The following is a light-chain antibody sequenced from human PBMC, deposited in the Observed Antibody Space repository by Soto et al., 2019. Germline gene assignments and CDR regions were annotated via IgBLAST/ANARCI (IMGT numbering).Light chain of an antibody. CDR3: QQYGSSSWT. J-gene: IGKJ1*01. CDR2: GAS. CDR1: QSVSSSY. V-gene: IGKV3-20*01. Sequence: EIVLTQSPATLSLSPGERATLSCRASQSVSSSYLAWYQQKPGQAPRLLIYGASSRATGIPDRFSGSGSGTDFTLTISRLEPEDFAVYYCQQYGSSSWTFGQGTKVDFK.